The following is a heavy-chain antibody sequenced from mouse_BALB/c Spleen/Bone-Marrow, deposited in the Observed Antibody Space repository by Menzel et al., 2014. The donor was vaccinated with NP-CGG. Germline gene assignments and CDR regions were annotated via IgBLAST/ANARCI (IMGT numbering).Heavy chain of an antibody. CDR3: GREVYDRYVGVFDY. V-gene: IGHV6-6*02. CDR2: IRLKSNNYAT. CDR1: GFTFSNYW. D-gene: IGHD2-3*01. Sequence: DVKLVESGGGLVQPGGSMKLSCVASGFTFSNYWMNWVRQSPEKGLEWVAEIRLKSNNYATHYAESVKGRFTISRDDSKSSVYRQMKNLRAEDTGIYYCGREVYDRYVGVFDYWGQGTTRTGSS. J-gene: IGHJ2*01.